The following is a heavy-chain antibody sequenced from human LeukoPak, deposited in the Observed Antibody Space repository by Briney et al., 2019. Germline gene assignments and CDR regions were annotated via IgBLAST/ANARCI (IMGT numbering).Heavy chain of an antibody. CDR2: INPNSGGT. D-gene: IGHD3-22*01. V-gene: IGHV1-2*02. CDR3: ARDLYDSSGYSQN. CDR1: GYTFTGYY. J-gene: IGHJ1*01. Sequence: ASVKVPCKASGYTFTGYYMHWVRQAPGQGLEWMGWINPNSGGTNYAQKFQGRVTMTRDTSISTAYMELSRLRSDDTAVYYCARDLYDSSGYSQNWGQGTLVTVSS.